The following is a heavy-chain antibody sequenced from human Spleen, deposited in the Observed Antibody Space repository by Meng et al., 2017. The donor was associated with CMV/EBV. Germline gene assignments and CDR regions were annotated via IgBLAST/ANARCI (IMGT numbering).Heavy chain of an antibody. CDR3: ARASGYYRSSWYYFDY. Sequence: GGSLRLSCAGSGFTFSSYSMNWVRQAPGKGLEWVSSISSGSSYIYYADSVKGRFTISRDNAKNSLYLQMNSLRAEETAVYYCARASGYYRSSWYYFDYWGQGTLVTVSS. CDR1: GFTFSSYS. CDR2: ISSGSSYI. D-gene: IGHD6-13*01. J-gene: IGHJ4*02. V-gene: IGHV3-21*01.